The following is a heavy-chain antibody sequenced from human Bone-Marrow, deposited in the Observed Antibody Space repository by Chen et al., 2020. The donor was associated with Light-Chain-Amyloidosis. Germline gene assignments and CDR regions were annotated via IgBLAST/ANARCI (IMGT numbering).Heavy chain of an antibody. CDR3: ARRRDGYNFDY. V-gene: IGHV5-51*01. J-gene: IGHJ4*02. D-gene: IGHD5-12*01. CDR1: GYTFPNYW. Sequence: EVQLEQSGPEVKKPGESLKISCKGSGYTFPNYWIGWVRQMPGKGLEWMGVSYPDDSDARYSPSFEGQVTISADKSITTAYLQWRSLKASDTAMYYCARRRDGYNFDYLGQGTLVTVSS. CDR2: SYPDDSDA.